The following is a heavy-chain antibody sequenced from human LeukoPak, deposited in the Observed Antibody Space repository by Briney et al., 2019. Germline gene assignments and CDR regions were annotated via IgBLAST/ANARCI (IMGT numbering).Heavy chain of an antibody. D-gene: IGHD3-22*01. CDR2: IWYDGSKK. CDR1: GFTFSNYG. J-gene: IGHJ4*02. CDR3: AAYYYDRSGYDLRFY. Sequence: GSLRLSCAASGFTFSNYGMHWVRQAPGKGLEWVAVIWYDGSKKHHADSVKGRFTVSRDNSKNTLNLQMNSLRVEDTAVYYCAAYYYDRSGYDLRFYWGQGTLVTVSS. V-gene: IGHV3-33*01.